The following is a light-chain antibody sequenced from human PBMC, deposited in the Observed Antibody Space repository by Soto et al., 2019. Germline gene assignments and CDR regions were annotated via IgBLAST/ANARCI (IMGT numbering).Light chain of an antibody. Sequence: QSALTQPPSASGTPGQRVTISCSGSSSNIGRSYVFWYKQLPGTAPRLLIYRNNQRPSGVPDRFAGSKSGTGASLAISGLRSDDGAVYYCAAWDDSLSGVVFGGGTKLTVL. V-gene: IGLV1-47*01. CDR1: SSNIGRSY. J-gene: IGLJ2*01. CDR2: RNN. CDR3: AAWDDSLSGVV.